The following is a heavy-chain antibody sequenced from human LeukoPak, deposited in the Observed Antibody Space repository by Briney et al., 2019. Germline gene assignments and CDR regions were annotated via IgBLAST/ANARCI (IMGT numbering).Heavy chain of an antibody. D-gene: IGHD2-8*01. CDR3: ASRMGGGTNCTNGVCSIRRAYHYYGMDV. Sequence: SETLSLTCAVYGGSFSGYYWSWIRQPPGKGLEWIGEINHSGSTNYNPSLKSRVTISVDTSKNQFSLKLSSVTAADTAVYYCASRMGGGTNCTNGVCSIRRAYHYYGMDVWGQGTTVTVSS. CDR1: GGSFSGYY. CDR2: INHSGST. J-gene: IGHJ6*02. V-gene: IGHV4-34*01.